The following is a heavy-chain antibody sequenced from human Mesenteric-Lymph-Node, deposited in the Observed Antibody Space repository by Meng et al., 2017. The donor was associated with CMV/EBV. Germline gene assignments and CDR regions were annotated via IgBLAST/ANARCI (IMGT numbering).Heavy chain of an antibody. D-gene: IGHD4-23*01. Sequence: QVQLPQWGEGLLKPSETLSLTCAVYGGSFSGYYWSWIRQPPGKGLEWIGEINHSGSTNYNPSLKSRVTISVDTSKNQFSLKLSSVTAADTAVYYCARHQRWLKSEGGFNYWGQGTLVTVSS. CDR3: ARHQRWLKSEGGFNY. V-gene: IGHV4-34*01. CDR1: GGSFSGYY. J-gene: IGHJ4*02. CDR2: INHSGST.